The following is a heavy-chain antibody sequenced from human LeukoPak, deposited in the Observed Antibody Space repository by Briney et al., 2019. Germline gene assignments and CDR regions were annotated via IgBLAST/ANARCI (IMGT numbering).Heavy chain of an antibody. CDR2: ISSSSSYI. D-gene: IGHD2-2*01. CDR1: GFTFSSYS. Sequence: GGPLRLSCAASGFTFSSYSMNWVRQAPGKGLEWVSSISSSSSYIYYADSVKGRFTISRDNAKNSLYLQMNSLRVEDTAVYYCAREYCSSTSCEEDYWGQGTLVTVSS. J-gene: IGHJ4*02. V-gene: IGHV3-21*01. CDR3: AREYCSSTSCEEDY.